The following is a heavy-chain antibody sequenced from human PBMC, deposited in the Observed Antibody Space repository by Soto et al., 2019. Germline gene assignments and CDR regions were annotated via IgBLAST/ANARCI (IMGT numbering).Heavy chain of an antibody. J-gene: IGHJ4*02. D-gene: IGHD4-17*01. CDR3: AKARELDGDYVFSDY. V-gene: IGHV3-30*18. CDR2: ISYDGSNK. CDR1: GFTFSSYG. Sequence: LRLSCAASGFTFSSYGMHWVRQAPGKGLEWVAVISYDGSNKYYADSVKGRFTISRDNSKNTLYLQMNSLRAEDTAVYYCAKARELDGDYVFSDYWGQGTLVTVSS.